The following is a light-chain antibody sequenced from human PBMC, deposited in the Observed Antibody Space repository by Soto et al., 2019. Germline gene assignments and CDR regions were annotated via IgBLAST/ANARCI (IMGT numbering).Light chain of an antibody. CDR2: AAS. CDR1: QSFSSSY. J-gene: IGKJ2*01. Sequence: EIVLTQSPGTLSLSPGERATLSCRASQSFSSSYLAWYQQKPGQAPRLLIYAASSRATVIPDRFSGSGSGTDFTLPISRLEPEDLAVYYCQQYGSSTGTFGQGTKLEIK. V-gene: IGKV3-20*01. CDR3: QQYGSSTGT.